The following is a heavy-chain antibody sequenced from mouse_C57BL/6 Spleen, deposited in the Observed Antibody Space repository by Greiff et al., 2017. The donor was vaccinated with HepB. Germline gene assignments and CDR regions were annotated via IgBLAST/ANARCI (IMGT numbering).Heavy chain of an antibody. CDR2: ISDGGSYT. CDR3: ARDHRRFAY. Sequence: EVKLVESGGGLVKPGGSLKLSCAASGFTFSSYAMSWVRQTPEKRLEWVATISDGGSYTYYPDNVKGRFTISRDNAKNNLYLQMSHLKSEDTAMYYCARDHRRFAYWGQGTLVTVSA. CDR1: GFTFSSYA. V-gene: IGHV5-4*01. J-gene: IGHJ3*01.